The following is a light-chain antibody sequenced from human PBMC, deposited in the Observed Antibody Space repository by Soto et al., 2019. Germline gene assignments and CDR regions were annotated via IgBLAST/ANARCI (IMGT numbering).Light chain of an antibody. CDR1: QALSNY. J-gene: IGKJ4*01. CDR2: SAS. CDR3: QQLSRYPLT. V-gene: IGKV1-9*01. Sequence: DIQLTQSPSVLSASVGDTVTITCRASQALSNYLAWYQQKPGKAPDLVIYSASTLQSGVPSRFSGSGSETEFSLTIRALQPEDFATYYCQQLSRYPLTFGGGTKVDIK.